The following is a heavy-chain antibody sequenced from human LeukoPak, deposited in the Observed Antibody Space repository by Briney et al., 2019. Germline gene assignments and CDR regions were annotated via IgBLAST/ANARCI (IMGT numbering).Heavy chain of an antibody. V-gene: IGHV1-8*03. CDR2: MNPNSGNT. J-gene: IGHJ4*02. D-gene: IGHD3-10*01. CDR1: GYTFTSYD. CDR3: ARDLTGTLWFGELSH. Sequence: ASVKVSCKASGYTFTSYDINWVRQATGQGLEWMGWMNPNSGNTGYAQKFQGRVTITRNTSISTAYMELSSLRSEDTAVYYCARDLTGTLWFGELSHWGQGTLVTVSS.